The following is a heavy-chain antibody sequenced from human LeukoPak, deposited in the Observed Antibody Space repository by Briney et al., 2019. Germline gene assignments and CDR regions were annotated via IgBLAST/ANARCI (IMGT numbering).Heavy chain of an antibody. D-gene: IGHD2-15*01. V-gene: IGHV1-18*01. CDR3: ARTGYCSGGSCGRDWFDP. Sequence: ASVKVSCKASGYTFTSYGISWVRQAPGQGLEWMGWISAYNGNTNYAQKLQGRVTMTTDTSTGTAYMELRSLRSDDTAVYYCARTGYCSGGSCGRDWFDPWGQGTLVTVSS. CDR1: GYTFTSYG. CDR2: ISAYNGNT. J-gene: IGHJ5*02.